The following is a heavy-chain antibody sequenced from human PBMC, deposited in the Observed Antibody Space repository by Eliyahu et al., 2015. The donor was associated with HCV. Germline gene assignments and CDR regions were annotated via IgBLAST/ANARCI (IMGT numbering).Heavy chain of an antibody. CDR3: ARGDYGDYYYYYGMDV. Sequence: EVQLVESGGGLVQPGGSLRLSCAASGFTFSXSWXHWVRQAPGKGLVWVSRINSDGSSTSYADSVKGRFTISRDNAKNTLYLQMNSLRAEDTAVYYCARGDYGDYYYYYGMDVWGQGTTVTVSS. V-gene: IGHV3-74*01. CDR2: INSDGSST. J-gene: IGHJ6*02. D-gene: IGHD4-17*01. CDR1: GFTFSXSW.